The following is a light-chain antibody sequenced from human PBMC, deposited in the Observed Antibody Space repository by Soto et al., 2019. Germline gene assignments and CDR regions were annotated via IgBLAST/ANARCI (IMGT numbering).Light chain of an antibody. V-gene: IGKV1-39*01. CDR1: QPISEY. Sequence: QTTQSASSLSASLGDRVTLTCPTSQPISEYLNWYQQKPGKAPSLLIYTSSNLQTGVPSRFSGSGYGTHFTLTINSLQTEEFATYYCQQSYNTPRTFGQGTKVDIK. CDR2: TSS. J-gene: IGKJ1*01. CDR3: QQSYNTPRT.